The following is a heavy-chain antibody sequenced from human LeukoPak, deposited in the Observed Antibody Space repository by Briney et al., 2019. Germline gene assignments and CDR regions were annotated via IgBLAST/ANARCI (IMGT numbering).Heavy chain of an antibody. D-gene: IGHD6-13*01. V-gene: IGHV4-61*01. CDR3: ARGGSSWYSDAFDI. CDR2: IYYSGST. CDR1: GGSVSSGSYY. Sequence: PSETLSLTCTVSGGSVSSGSYYWSWIRQPPGKGLEWIGYIYYSGSTNYNPSLKSRVTISVDTSKNQFSLKLSPVTAADTAVYYCARGGSSWYSDAFDIWGQGTMVTVSS. J-gene: IGHJ3*02.